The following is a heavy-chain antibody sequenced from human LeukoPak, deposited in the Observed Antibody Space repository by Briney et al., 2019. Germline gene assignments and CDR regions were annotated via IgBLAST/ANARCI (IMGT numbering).Heavy chain of an antibody. J-gene: IGHJ5*02. CDR3: ATLSTVPSRGNWFDP. Sequence: PSETLSLTCAVYGGSFSGYYWSWIRQPPGKGLEWIGEINHSGSTNYNPSLKGRVTISVDTSKNQFSLKLSSVTAADTAVYYCATLSTVPSRGNWFDPWGQGTLVTVSS. D-gene: IGHD4-17*01. CDR1: GGSFSGYY. CDR2: INHSGST. V-gene: IGHV4-34*01.